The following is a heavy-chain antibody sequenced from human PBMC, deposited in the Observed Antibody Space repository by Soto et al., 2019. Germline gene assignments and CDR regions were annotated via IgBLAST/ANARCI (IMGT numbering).Heavy chain of an antibody. V-gene: IGHV3-7*01. D-gene: IGHD2-2*01. CDR3: SPALNY. CDR2: INQDGSEK. J-gene: IGHJ4*02. Sequence: PWGSLRLSCAASGFTFSSQWMDWVRQAPGKGLEWVANINQDGSEKHYVDSVKGRFTISRDNAKNSLYLQMNSLTAEDSALYYCSPALNYWGQGTLVTVSS. CDR1: GFTFSSQW.